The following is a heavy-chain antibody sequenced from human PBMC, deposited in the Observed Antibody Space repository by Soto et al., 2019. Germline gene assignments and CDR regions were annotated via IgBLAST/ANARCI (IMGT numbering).Heavy chain of an antibody. V-gene: IGHV3-30-3*01. J-gene: IGHJ4*02. Sequence: QVQLVESGGGVVQPGRSLRLSCAASGFTFSSYAMHWVRQAPGKGLEWVAVISYDGSNKYYADSVKGRFTISRDNSKNTLYLQMNSLRAEDTAVYYCARDLVWTPGPFGYWGQGTLVTVSS. CDR1: GFTFSSYA. CDR3: ARDLVWTPGPFGY. D-gene: IGHD3-16*01. CDR2: ISYDGSNK.